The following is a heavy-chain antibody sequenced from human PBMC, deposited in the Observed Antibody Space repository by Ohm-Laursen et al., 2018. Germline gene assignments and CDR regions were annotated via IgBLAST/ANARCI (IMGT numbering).Heavy chain of an antibody. Sequence: SLRLSCSASGFTFSSYSMNWVRQAPGKGLEWVSSISSSSSYIYYADSVKGRFTISRDNAKNSLYLQMNSLRAEDTAVYYCARDSSGYYRDAFDIWGQGTMVTVSS. J-gene: IGHJ3*02. CDR3: ARDSSGYYRDAFDI. D-gene: IGHD3-22*01. CDR2: ISSSSSYI. V-gene: IGHV3-21*01. CDR1: GFTFSSYS.